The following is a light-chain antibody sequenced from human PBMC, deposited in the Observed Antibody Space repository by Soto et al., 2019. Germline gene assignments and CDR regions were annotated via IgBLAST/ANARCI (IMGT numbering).Light chain of an antibody. V-gene: IGKV3-20*01. CDR2: GAS. CDR1: QSVSSNY. Sequence: EIVLTQSPGTLSLSPGERAPLSCRASQSVSSNYLAWYQQKPGQAPRLLIYGASSRATGIPDRFSGSGSGTEFTLTISRLEPEDFAVYYCQQYSSSPLTFGGGTKVDIK. J-gene: IGKJ4*01. CDR3: QQYSSSPLT.